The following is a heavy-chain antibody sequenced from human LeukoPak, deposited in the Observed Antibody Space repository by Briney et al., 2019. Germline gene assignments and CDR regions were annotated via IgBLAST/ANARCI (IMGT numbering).Heavy chain of an antibody. J-gene: IGHJ4*02. CDR3: ARAYESSGPFDY. V-gene: IGHV4-59*01. CDR1: GGSISRNY. Sequence: SETLSLTCTVSGGSISRNYWSWIRQPPGKGLEWIGSIYNSGSTNYNPSLKSRVTISVDTSNNHLSLKLSSVTAADTAAYYCARAYESSGPFDYWGQGTLVTVSS. D-gene: IGHD3-22*01. CDR2: IYNSGST.